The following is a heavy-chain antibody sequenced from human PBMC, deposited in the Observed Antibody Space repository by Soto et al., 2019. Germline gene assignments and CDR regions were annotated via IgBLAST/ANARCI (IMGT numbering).Heavy chain of an antibody. J-gene: IGHJ6*03. CDR3: ARGSLDYSSKDYYYYYYMDV. CDR1: GGSISSGGYY. Sequence: SETLSLTCTVSGGSISSGGYYWSWIRQHPGKGLEWIGYIYYSGSTYYNPSLKSRVTISVDTSKNQFSLKLSSVTAADTAVYYFARGSLDYSSKDYYYYYYMDVWGKGTTVTVSS. V-gene: IGHV4-31*03. CDR2: IYYSGST. D-gene: IGHD4-4*01.